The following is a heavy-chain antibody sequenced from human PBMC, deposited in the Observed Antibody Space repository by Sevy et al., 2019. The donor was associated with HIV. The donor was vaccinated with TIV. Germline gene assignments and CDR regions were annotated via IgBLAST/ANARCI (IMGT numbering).Heavy chain of an antibody. CDR2: ISGSGAST. CDR1: GFTFSSYA. CDR3: VRFRYHDAFDI. D-gene: IGHD3-16*01. Sequence: GGSLRLSCAASGFTFSSYAMSWVRQAPGKGLEWVSAISGSGASTYYADSVKGRFTISRDNSKNTLYLQMNSLRAEDTAVYYCVRFRYHDAFDIWGQGTMVTVSS. V-gene: IGHV3-23*01. J-gene: IGHJ3*02.